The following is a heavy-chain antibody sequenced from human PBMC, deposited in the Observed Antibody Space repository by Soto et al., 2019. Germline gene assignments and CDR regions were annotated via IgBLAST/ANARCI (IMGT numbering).Heavy chain of an antibody. CDR2: IYYSGST. CDR1: GGSISSSSYY. J-gene: IGHJ6*02. D-gene: IGHD6-6*01. Sequence: LSLTCTVSGGSISSSSYYWGWIRQPPGKGLEWIGSIYYSGSTYYNPSLKSRVTISVDTSKNQFSLKLSSVTAADTAVYYCATTSVGSSSGVYYYYGMDVWGQGTTVTVSS. CDR3: ATTSVGSSSGVYYYYGMDV. V-gene: IGHV4-39*01.